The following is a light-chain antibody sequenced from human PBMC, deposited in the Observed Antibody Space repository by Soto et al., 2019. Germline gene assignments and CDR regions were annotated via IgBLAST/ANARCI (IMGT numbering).Light chain of an antibody. CDR3: QQYNNWPPWT. CDR1: QSVSSN. Sequence: IVMTQYPAPLSVSPGERATLSCRASQSVSSNLAWYQQKPGQAPRLLIYGTSTRATGIPARFSGSGSGTEFTLTISSLQSEDFAVYYCQQYNNWPPWTFGQGAKVDVK. V-gene: IGKV3-15*01. CDR2: GTS. J-gene: IGKJ1*01.